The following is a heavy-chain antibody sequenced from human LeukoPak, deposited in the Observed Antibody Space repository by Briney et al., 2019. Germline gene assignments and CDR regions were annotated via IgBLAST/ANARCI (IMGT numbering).Heavy chain of an antibody. Sequence: GASVKVSCKASGYTFTSYGISWVRQAPGQGLEWMGWISAYNGNTNYAQKLQGRVTMTTDTSTSTAYMELRSLRSDDTAVYYCARDLGPTLTAYNWFDPWGQGTLVTVSS. V-gene: IGHV1-18*01. CDR1: GYTFTSYG. D-gene: IGHD4-17*01. CDR2: ISAYNGNT. J-gene: IGHJ5*02. CDR3: ARDLGPTLTAYNWFDP.